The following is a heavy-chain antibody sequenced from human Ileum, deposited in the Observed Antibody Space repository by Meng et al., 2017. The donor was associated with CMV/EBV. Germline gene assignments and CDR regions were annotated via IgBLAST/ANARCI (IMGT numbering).Heavy chain of an antibody. J-gene: IGHJ4*02. CDR2: ISSRSSTI. CDR3: ASGERERYYFRS. CDR1: GFTFGSQA. V-gene: IGHV3-48*04. D-gene: IGHD1-1*01. Sequence: GGSLRLSCVASGFTFGSQAVSWVRQAPGKGLEWVSYISSRSSTIYYADSVRGRFTISRDNAKNSLYLQMDSLRADDTALYFCASGERERYYFRSWGQGNLVNVSS.